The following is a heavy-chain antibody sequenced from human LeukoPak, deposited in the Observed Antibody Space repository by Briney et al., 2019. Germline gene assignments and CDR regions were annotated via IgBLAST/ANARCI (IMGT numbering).Heavy chain of an antibody. CDR3: ARKAAGLTFDY. CDR1: GFTFSSYW. CDR2: INSDGSST. Sequence: GGALRLSCAASGFTFSSYWMHWVRQAPGKGLVWVSRINSDGSSTNYADSVKGRFTISRGNAENTLYLQMNSLRAEDTAVYYCARKAAGLTFDYWGQGTLVTVSA. J-gene: IGHJ4*02. V-gene: IGHV3-74*01. D-gene: IGHD6-13*01.